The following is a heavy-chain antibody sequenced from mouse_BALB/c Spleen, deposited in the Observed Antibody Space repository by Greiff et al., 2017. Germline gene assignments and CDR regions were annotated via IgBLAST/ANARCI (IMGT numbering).Heavy chain of an antibody. D-gene: IGHD2-3*01. Sequence: EVKLVESGGGLVKPGGSLKLSCAASGFTFSSYAMSWVRQTPEKRLEWVASISSGGSTYYPDSVKGRFTISRDNARNILYLQMSSLRSEDAAMYYCARGGYYVLDYWGQGTTLTVSS. CDR3: ARGGYYVLDY. J-gene: IGHJ2*01. CDR2: ISSGGST. V-gene: IGHV5-6-5*01. CDR1: GFTFSSYA.